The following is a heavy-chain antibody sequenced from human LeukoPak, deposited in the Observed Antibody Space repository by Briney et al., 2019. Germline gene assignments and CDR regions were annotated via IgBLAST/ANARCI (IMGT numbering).Heavy chain of an antibody. D-gene: IGHD1-26*01. CDR3: AGGYPTGIVGATPFS. Sequence: GGSLRLSCAASGFNVSNNYLSWVRQAPGKGLEWVSVIHGGGSTYYADSVKGRFTISRDNSKNTLFLQMNSLTVEDTAVYYCAGGYPTGIVGATPFSWGQGTLVTVSS. CDR2: IHGGGST. V-gene: IGHV3-53*01. CDR1: GFNVSNNY. J-gene: IGHJ5*02.